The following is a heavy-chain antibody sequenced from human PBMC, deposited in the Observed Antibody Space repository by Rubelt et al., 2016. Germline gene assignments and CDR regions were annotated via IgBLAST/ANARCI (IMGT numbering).Heavy chain of an antibody. J-gene: IGHJ4*02. CDR2: ISSSGSTI. V-gene: IGHV3-48*03. CDR3: ARSDIVATITDY. D-gene: IGHD5-12*01. CDR1: GFTFSSYE. Sequence: EVQLVESGGGLVQPGGSLRLSCAASGFTFSSYEMTWVRQAPGKGLEWVSCISSSGSTIYYADSVKGRFTISRDNAKNSLYLQMNSLRAEDTAVYYCARSDIVATITDYWGQGTLVTVSS.